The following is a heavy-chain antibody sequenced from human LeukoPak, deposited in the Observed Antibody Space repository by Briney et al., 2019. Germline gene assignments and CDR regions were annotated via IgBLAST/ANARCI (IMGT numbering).Heavy chain of an antibody. Sequence: GGSLRLSCAASGFTFSSYSMNWVRQAPGKGLEWVSSISSSSSYIYYADSVKGRFTISRDNAKNSLYLQMNSLRAEDTAVYYCARAPTYYYGSGSYYPNWFDPWGQGTLVTVSS. CDR3: ARAPTYYYGSGSYYPNWFDP. D-gene: IGHD3-10*01. V-gene: IGHV3-21*01. J-gene: IGHJ5*02. CDR2: ISSSSSYI. CDR1: GFTFSSYS.